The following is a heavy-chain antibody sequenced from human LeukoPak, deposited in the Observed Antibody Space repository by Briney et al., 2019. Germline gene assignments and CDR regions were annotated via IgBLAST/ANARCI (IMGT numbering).Heavy chain of an antibody. CDR1: GFTFSSYA. J-gene: IGHJ4*02. CDR3: AKGRSGFRRFYYDSSGYPLRFDY. CDR2: ISGSGGST. V-gene: IGHV3-23*01. D-gene: IGHD3-22*01. Sequence: GGSLRLSCAASGFTFSSYAMSWVRQAPGKGLEWVSAISGSGGSTYYADSVKGRSTISRDNSKNTLYLQMNSLRAEDTAVYYCAKGRSGFRRFYYDSSGYPLRFDYWGQGTLVTVSS.